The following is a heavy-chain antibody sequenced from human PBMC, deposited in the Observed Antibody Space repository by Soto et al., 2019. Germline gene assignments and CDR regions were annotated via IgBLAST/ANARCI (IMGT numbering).Heavy chain of an antibody. Sequence: QVQLQQWGAGLLKPSETLSLTCAVYGGSFSGYYWSWIRQPPGKGLEWIGESNHSGSTNYNPSLKSRVTISVDKSKNQFSLKLSSVTAADTAVYYCARGRRIQLWFPGLIDYWGQGTLVTVSS. D-gene: IGHD5-18*01. J-gene: IGHJ4*02. CDR2: SNHSGST. V-gene: IGHV4-34*01. CDR3: ARGRRIQLWFPGLIDY. CDR1: GGSFSGYY.